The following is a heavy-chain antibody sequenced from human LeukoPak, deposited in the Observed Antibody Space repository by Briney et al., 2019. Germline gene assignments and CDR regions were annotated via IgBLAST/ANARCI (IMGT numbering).Heavy chain of an antibody. Sequence: NPSETLSLTCTVSGGSISSGGYSWSWIRQHPGKGLEWIGYIYYSGSTYYNPSLKSRVTISVDTSKNQFSLKLSSVTAADMAVYYCARDYREVDTTMVRGGNPYYYYYGMDVWGQGTTVTVSS. D-gene: IGHD3-10*01. V-gene: IGHV4-31*03. CDR1: GGSISSGGYS. CDR3: ARDYREVDTTMVRGGNPYYYYYGMDV. CDR2: IYYSGST. J-gene: IGHJ6*02.